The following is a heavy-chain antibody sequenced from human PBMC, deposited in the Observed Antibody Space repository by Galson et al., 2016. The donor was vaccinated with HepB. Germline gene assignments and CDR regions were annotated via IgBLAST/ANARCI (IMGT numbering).Heavy chain of an antibody. Sequence: SVKVSCKASGYTFSTHGISWVRQAPGQGLEWMGWISANNGITNYAQKLQDRVTMTTDTSTSTAYMELRSLRSDDTAVYYCARFAVFDIEHWFDPWGQGTLVTVSS. CDR3: ARFAVFDIEHWFDP. J-gene: IGHJ5*02. V-gene: IGHV1-18*01. D-gene: IGHD5-12*01. CDR2: ISANNGIT. CDR1: GYTFSTHG.